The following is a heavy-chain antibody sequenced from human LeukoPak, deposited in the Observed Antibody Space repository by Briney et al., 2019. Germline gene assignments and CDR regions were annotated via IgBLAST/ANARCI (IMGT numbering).Heavy chain of an antibody. V-gene: IGHV1-18*01. D-gene: IGHD2-21*01. CDR2: ISAYNGNT. J-gene: IGHJ4*02. CDR1: GYTFTSYG. Sequence: GASVEVSCKASGYTFTSYGISWVRQAPGQGLEWMGWISAYNGNTNYAQKFQGRVTMTRSTSISTAYMELSSLRFEDTAVYYCTRSVRNGHIDYWGQGTLVTVSS. CDR3: TRSVRNGHIDY.